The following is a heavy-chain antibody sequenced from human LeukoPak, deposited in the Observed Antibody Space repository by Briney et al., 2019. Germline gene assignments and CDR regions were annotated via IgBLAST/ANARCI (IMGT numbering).Heavy chain of an antibody. CDR2: ISGSGGST. V-gene: IGHV3-23*01. Sequence: PGGSLRLSCAASGFTFSSYAMSWVRQAPGKGLEWVSAISGSGGSTYYADSVKGRFTISRDNAKNSLYLQMNSLRAEDTALYYCVKVHQQLVEEDAFDIWGQGTMVTVSS. J-gene: IGHJ3*02. CDR1: GFTFSSYA. CDR3: VKVHQQLVEEDAFDI. D-gene: IGHD6-13*01.